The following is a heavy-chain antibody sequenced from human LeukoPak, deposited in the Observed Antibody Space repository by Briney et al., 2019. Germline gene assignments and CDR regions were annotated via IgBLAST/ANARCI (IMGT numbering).Heavy chain of an antibody. V-gene: IGHV3-30*04. CDR1: GFTFSSYA. CDR3: ARDSIVRGVIFYFDY. D-gene: IGHD3-10*01. Sequence: PGRSLRLSCAASGFTFSSYAMHWVRQAPGKGLEWVAVISYDGSNKYYADSVKGRFTISRDNSKNTLYLQMNSLRAEDTAVYYCARDSIVRGVIFYFDYWGQGTLVTVSS. J-gene: IGHJ4*02. CDR2: ISYDGSNK.